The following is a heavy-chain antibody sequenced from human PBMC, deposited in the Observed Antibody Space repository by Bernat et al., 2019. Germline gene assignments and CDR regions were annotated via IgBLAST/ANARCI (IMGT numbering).Heavy chain of an antibody. D-gene: IGHD3-22*01. V-gene: IGHV3-53*01. CDR1: GFTVSSNY. CDR3: AGSGYSQYYYGLDV. J-gene: IGHJ6*02. CDR2: IYSGGRT. Sequence: EVQLVESGGGLIQPGGSLRLSCAASGFTVSSNYMSWVRQAPGKGLEWVSVIYSGGRTYYADSVKGRFTISRDNSKNTLYLQMNSLRAEDTAVYYCAGSGYSQYYYGLDVWGQGTTVTVSS.